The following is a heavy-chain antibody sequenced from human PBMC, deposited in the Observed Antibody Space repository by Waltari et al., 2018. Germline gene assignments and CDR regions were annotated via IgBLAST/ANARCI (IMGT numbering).Heavy chain of an antibody. CDR3: TRGIDYGGFD. CDR1: GYTFTTYG. CDR2: IYPDNGNT. J-gene: IGHJ4*02. D-gene: IGHD4-17*01. V-gene: IGHV1-18*01. Sequence: QLVQSGAEVKKPGASVNVSCKASGYTFTTYGISWVRQAPGQGLEWMGWIYPDNGNTIYAEKFQGRVTMTTDTSTSTAFMELGSLRSGDTAVYYCTRGIDYGGFDWGQGTLVTVSS.